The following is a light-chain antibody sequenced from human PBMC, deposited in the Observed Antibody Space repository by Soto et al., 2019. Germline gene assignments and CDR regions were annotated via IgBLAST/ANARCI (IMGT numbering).Light chain of an antibody. CDR2: DAS. CDR3: QQYNRYSLT. J-gene: IGKJ4*01. Sequence: IQMTQSPSTLSASVGDRVTITCRASQSISSWLAWYQQKPGKAPKLLIYDASSLESGVPSRFSGSGSDTEFTLTINNLQPHDFATYHCQQYNRYSLTFGGGTKVEIK. V-gene: IGKV1-5*01. CDR1: QSISSW.